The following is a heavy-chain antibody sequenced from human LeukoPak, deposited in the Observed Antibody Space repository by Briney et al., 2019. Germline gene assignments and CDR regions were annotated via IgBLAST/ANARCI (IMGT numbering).Heavy chain of an antibody. D-gene: IGHD3-16*01. CDR2: IYYSGST. Sequence: SETLSLTCTVSGGSISSYYWSWIRQPPGKGLEWIGYIYYSGSTNYNPSLKSRVTISVDTSKNQFSLKLSSVTAADTAVYYCARGELFNHCFDYWGQGTLVTVSS. V-gene: IGHV4-59*08. CDR3: ARGELFNHCFDY. CDR1: GGSISSYY. J-gene: IGHJ4*02.